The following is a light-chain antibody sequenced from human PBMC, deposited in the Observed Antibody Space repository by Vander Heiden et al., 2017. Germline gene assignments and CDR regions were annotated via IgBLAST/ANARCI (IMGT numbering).Light chain of an antibody. CDR3: LQHRAYPWA. CDR1: QDIGDD. J-gene: IGKJ1*01. CDR2: KTS. Sequence: DIQMTQSPSSLSASVGDRVTITCRASQDIGDDLTWYQLKPGKAPKRLIYKTSIAQDGVPSRFSGSGSATEFTLTISSLQPEDFGTYYCLQHRAYPWAFGQGTKVEIK. V-gene: IGKV1-17*01.